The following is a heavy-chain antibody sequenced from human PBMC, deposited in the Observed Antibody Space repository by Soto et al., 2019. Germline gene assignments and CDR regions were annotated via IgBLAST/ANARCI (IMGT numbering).Heavy chain of an antibody. V-gene: IGHV4-39*01. CDR1: GGSISSSSYY. D-gene: IGHD4-17*01. Sequence: SETLSLTCTVSGGSISSSSYYWGWLRQSPGKGLEWIGSIYYSGSTYYNPSLKSRVTISVDTSKNQFSLKLSSVTAADTAVYYCARHGDYGDYYWFDPWGQGTLVTVSS. CDR3: ARHGDYGDYYWFDP. CDR2: IYYSGST. J-gene: IGHJ5*02.